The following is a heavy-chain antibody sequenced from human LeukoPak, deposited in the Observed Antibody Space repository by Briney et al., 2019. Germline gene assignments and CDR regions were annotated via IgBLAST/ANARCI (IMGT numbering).Heavy chain of an antibody. Sequence: PGRSLRLSCAASGFTFSSYAMHWVRQAPGKGLEWVAAISYDGSNKYYADSVKGRFTISRDNSKNTLYLQMNSLRAEDTAVYYCARSPQVRGYFDYWGQGTLVTVSS. J-gene: IGHJ4*02. D-gene: IGHD1-1*01. CDR3: ARSPQVRGYFDY. CDR2: ISYDGSNK. CDR1: GFTFSSYA. V-gene: IGHV3-30-3*01.